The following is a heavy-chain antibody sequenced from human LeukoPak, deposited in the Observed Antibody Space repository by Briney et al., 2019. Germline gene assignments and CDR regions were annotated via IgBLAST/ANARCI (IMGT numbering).Heavy chain of an antibody. V-gene: IGHV1-69*10. CDR2: IIPIFGIA. J-gene: IGHJ6*02. CDR3: ASPGTCGGDCYSLYYYGMDV. D-gene: IGHD2-21*02. Sequence: SVKVSCKASGGTFSSYAISWVRQAPGQGLEWMGGIIPIFGIANYAQKFQGRVTITADKSTSTAYMELSSLRSEDTAVYYCASPGTCGGDCYSLYYYGMDVWGQGTTVTVSS. CDR1: GGTFSSYA.